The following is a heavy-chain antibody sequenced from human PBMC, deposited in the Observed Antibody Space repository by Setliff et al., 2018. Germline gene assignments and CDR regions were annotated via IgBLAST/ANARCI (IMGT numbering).Heavy chain of an antibody. CDR2: INAGNGNT. CDR1: GYTFTSYA. V-gene: IGHV1-3*01. CDR3: ARDRSPTYYYYGMDV. Sequence: ASVKVSCKASGYTFTSYAMHWVRQAPGQRLEWMGWINAGNGNTKYSQKFQGRVTITRDTSASTAYMELSSLRSEDTAVYYCARDRSPTYYYYGMDVWGQGTTVTVSS. D-gene: IGHD2-15*01. J-gene: IGHJ6*02.